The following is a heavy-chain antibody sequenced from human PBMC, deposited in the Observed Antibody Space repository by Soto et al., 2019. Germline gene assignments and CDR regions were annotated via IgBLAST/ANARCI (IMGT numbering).Heavy chain of an antibody. CDR3: ARERLFRDIEYYYYGMDV. J-gene: IGHJ6*02. CDR1: GFTFSSYA. V-gene: IGHV3-30-3*01. Sequence: SLRLSCAASGFTFSSYAMHWVRQAPGKGLEWVAVISYDGSNKYYADSVKGRFTISRDNSKNTLYLQMNSLRAEDTAVYYCARERLFRDIEYYYYGMDVWGQGTTVTVSS. D-gene: IGHD5-12*01. CDR2: ISYDGSNK.